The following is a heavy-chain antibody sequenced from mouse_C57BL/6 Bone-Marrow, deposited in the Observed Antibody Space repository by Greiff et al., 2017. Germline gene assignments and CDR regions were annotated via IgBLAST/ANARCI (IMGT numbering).Heavy chain of an antibody. J-gene: IGHJ4*01. CDR2: ISSGGSYT. CDR3: ARQAY. Sequence: EVQGVESGGDLVKPGGSLKLSCAASGFTFSSYGMSWVSQTPDTRLEWVATISSGGSYTYYPHSVKGRFTISRDNAKNTLYLQISSLKAEDTAMYDCARQAYWGPGTSGTVSS. V-gene: IGHV5-6*01. CDR1: GFTFSSYG.